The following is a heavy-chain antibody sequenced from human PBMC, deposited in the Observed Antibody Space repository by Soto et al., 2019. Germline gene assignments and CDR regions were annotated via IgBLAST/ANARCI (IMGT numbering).Heavy chain of an antibody. CDR2: IWYDGSNK. J-gene: IGHJ6*02. D-gene: IGHD3-3*01. CDR3: ARGQWDRITISGVVDYYGMDV. CDR1: GFTFSSYG. Sequence: GGSLRLSCAASGFTFSSYGMHWVRQAPGKGLEWVAVIWYDGSNKYYADSVKGRFTISRDNSKNTLYLQMNSLRAEDTAVYYCARGQWDRITISGVVDYYGMDVWGQGTTVTVSS. V-gene: IGHV3-33*01.